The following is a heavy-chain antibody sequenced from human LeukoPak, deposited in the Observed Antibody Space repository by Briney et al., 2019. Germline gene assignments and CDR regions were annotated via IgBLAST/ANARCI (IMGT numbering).Heavy chain of an antibody. CDR1: GGSVSSGSYY. D-gene: IGHD6-6*01. Sequence: ASETLSLTCTVSGGSVSSGSYYWSWIRQPPGKGLEWIGYIYYSGSTNYNPSLKSRVTISVDTSKNQFSLKLSSVTAADTAVYYYARDSLGGSSYRHQQYYYHYGMDVWGQGTTVTVSS. CDR2: IYYSGST. J-gene: IGHJ6*02. V-gene: IGHV4-61*01. CDR3: ARDSLGGSSYRHQQYYYHYGMDV.